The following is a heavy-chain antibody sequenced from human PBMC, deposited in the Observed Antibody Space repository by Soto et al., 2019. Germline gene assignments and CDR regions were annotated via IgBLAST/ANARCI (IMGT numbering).Heavy chain of an antibody. J-gene: IGHJ3*02. CDR2: IYPVDSDT. D-gene: IGHD6-13*01. CDR3: ERPRGEQLPRIPNDAFDI. V-gene: IGHV5-51*01. Sequence: GESLHVSCKGSGYSVTSYWIGWVRQMPGKGLEWMGIIYPVDSDTRYSPSFQGQVTISADKSISTAYLQWSSLKASDTAMYYCERPRGEQLPRIPNDAFDIWGQGTMVTVSS. CDR1: GYSVTSYW.